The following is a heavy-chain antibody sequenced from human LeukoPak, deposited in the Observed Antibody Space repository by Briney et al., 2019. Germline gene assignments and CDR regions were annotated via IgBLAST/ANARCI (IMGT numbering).Heavy chain of an antibody. V-gene: IGHV4-4*07. CDR2: IYTSGST. J-gene: IGHJ6*03. Sequence: SETLSLTCTVSGGSISSYYWSWLRQPAGKGLEWIGHIYTSGSTNYNPSLKSRVTMSVDTSKNQFSLKLSSVTAADTAVFYCARERRYYMDVWGKGTTVTVSS. CDR3: ARERRYYMDV. CDR1: GGSISSYY.